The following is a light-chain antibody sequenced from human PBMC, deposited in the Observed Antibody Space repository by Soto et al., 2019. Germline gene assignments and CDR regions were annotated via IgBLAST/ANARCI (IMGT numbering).Light chain of an antibody. CDR3: CSYAGTYLET. V-gene: IGLV2-11*01. CDR2: DVS. Sequence: QSALTQPRSVSGSPGQSVTISCTGTSSDVGGYNYVSWYQQYPGKAPKLMIYDVSKRPSGVPDRFSGSKSGNTASLTISGLQAEDEADYYCCSYAGTYLETFGQGTK. CDR1: SSDVGGYNY. J-gene: IGLJ3*02.